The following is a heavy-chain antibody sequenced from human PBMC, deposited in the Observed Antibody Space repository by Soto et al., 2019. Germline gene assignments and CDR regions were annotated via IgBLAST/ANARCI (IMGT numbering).Heavy chain of an antibody. V-gene: IGHV3-53*04. CDR1: GFTVSSNY. CDR3: ARGNPSYYYYMDV. Sequence: GGSLRLSCAASGFTVSSNYMSWVRQAPGKGLEWVSVIYSGGSTNYADSVKGRFTISRHNSKNTLYLQMNSLRAEDTAVYYCARGNPSYYYYMDVWGKGTTVTVSS. D-gene: IGHD4-4*01. J-gene: IGHJ6*03. CDR2: IYSGGST.